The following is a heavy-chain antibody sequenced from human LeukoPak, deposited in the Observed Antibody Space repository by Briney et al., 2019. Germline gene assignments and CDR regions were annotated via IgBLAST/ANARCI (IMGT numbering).Heavy chain of an antibody. Sequence: SETLSPTCAVYGGSFSGYYWSWIRQPPGKGLEWIGEINHSGSTNYNPSLKSRVTISVDTSKNQFSLKLSSVTAADTAVYYCASPQKYSSSWTFDYWGQGTLVTVSS. CDR2: INHSGST. J-gene: IGHJ4*02. CDR3: ASPQKYSSSWTFDY. CDR1: GGSFSGYY. V-gene: IGHV4-34*01. D-gene: IGHD6-13*01.